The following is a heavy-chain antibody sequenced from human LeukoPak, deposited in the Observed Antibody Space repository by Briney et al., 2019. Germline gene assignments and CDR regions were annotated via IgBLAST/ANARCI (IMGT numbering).Heavy chain of an antibody. Sequence: GGSLRLSCAASGFTFSSYSMNWVRQAPGKGLEWVSSISSSSSYIYYADSVKGRFTISRDNAKNSLYLQMNSLRAEDTAVCYCARDLSPKTRIAAAGSRWGQGTLVTVSS. V-gene: IGHV3-21*01. CDR1: GFTFSSYS. CDR2: ISSSSSYI. CDR3: ARDLSPKTRIAAAGSR. J-gene: IGHJ4*02. D-gene: IGHD6-13*01.